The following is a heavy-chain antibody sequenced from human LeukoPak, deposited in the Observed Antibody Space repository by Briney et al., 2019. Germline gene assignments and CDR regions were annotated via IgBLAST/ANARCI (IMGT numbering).Heavy chain of an antibody. J-gene: IGHJ4*02. D-gene: IGHD3-10*01. V-gene: IGHV4-31*03. CDR3: AREKSYYYGSGTMGVDY. CDR2: IYYSGST. Sequence: TSQTLSLTCTVSGGSISSGGYYWSWICQHPGKGLEWTGYIYYSGSTYYNPSLKSRVTISVDTSKNQFSLKLSSVTAADTAVYYCAREKSYYYGSGTMGVDYWGQGTLVTVSS. CDR1: GGSISSGGYY.